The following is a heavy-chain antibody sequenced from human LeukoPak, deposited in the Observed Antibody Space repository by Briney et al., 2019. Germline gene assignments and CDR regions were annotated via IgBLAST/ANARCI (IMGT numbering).Heavy chain of an antibody. CDR1: GFTFSDYY. CDR2: IDIGGTNT. V-gene: IGHV3-11*01. J-gene: IGHJ5*02. CDR3: ATDGAGFDT. Sequence: GGSLRLSCAASGFTFSDYYMSWIRQAPGKGLEWLSYIDIGGTNTHYADSVKGRFTISRDNAKKSLYLEMNNLRAEDTAVYYCATDGAGFDTWGQGVLVTVSS.